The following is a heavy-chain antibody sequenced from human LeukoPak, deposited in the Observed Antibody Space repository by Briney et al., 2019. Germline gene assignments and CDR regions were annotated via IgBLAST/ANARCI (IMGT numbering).Heavy chain of an antibody. CDR1: GGSINSGTLS. CDR2: IYSSGST. V-gene: IGHV4-61*09. Sequence: PSETLSLARTVSGGSINSGTLSWSWIRQPAGKGLEWIGHIYSSGSTNYNPSLKSRVTMSLDMSKNQFSLNLRSVTAADTAVYYCARDHTFDRTFAYWGQGTLVTVSS. J-gene: IGHJ4*02. CDR3: ARDHTFDRTFAY. D-gene: IGHD3-22*01.